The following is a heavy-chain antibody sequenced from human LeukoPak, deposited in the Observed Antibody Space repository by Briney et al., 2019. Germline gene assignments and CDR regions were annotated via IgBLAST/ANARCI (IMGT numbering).Heavy chain of an antibody. CDR3: ARTLAAAGTRIPYYFDY. D-gene: IGHD6-13*01. CDR1: GYTFTGYY. CDR2: INPNSGGT. V-gene: IGHV1-2*02. Sequence: ASVKVSCKASGYTFTGYYMHWVRQAPGQGLEWMGWINPNSGGTNYAQKFQGRVTMTRDTSISTAYMELSRLRSDDTAVYFCARTLAAAGTRIPYYFDYWGQGTLVTVSS. J-gene: IGHJ4*02.